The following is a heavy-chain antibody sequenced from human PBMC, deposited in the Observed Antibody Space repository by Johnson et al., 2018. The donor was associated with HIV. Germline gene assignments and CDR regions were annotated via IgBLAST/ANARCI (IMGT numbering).Heavy chain of an antibody. CDR2: INWNGRST. CDR1: GFNFDDDG. CDR3: AIPPYSGSLNDTFDI. Sequence: VHLVESGGGVVRPGGSLRLSCAASGFNFDDDGMSWVRQVPGKGLEWVSGINWNGRSTGYADSVKGRFTISRDNAKSSLYLQMNSLRAEDTALYFCAIPPYSGSLNDTFDIWGQGTMVTVSS. V-gene: IGHV3-20*04. J-gene: IGHJ3*02. D-gene: IGHD1-26*01.